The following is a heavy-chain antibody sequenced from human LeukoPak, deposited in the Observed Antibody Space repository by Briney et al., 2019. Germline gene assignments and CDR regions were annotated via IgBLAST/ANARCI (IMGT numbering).Heavy chain of an antibody. Sequence: PGGSLRVSCAASGFTVSSNYMTWVRQAPGKGLEWVSVLYSGGSTYYADSVKGRFTISRDNSKNTLDLQMNSLRVEDTAVYYCAREQNSSWYRGVFDYWGQGILVTVSS. CDR1: GFTVSSNY. V-gene: IGHV3-66*01. J-gene: IGHJ4*02. D-gene: IGHD6-13*01. CDR2: LYSGGST. CDR3: AREQNSSWYRGVFDY.